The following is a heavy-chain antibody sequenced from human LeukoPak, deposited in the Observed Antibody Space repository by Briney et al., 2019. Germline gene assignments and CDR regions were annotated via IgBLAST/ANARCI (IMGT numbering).Heavy chain of an antibody. V-gene: IGHV4-4*07. CDR1: GGSISSYY. Sequence: ETLSLTCTVSGGSISSYYWSWIRQPAGKGLEWIGRIYTSGSTNYNPSLKSRVTISVDKSKNQFSLKLSSVTAADTAVYYCAREGIAAAGPDYWGRGTLVTVSS. CDR3: AREGIAAAGPDY. CDR2: IYTSGST. D-gene: IGHD6-13*01. J-gene: IGHJ4*02.